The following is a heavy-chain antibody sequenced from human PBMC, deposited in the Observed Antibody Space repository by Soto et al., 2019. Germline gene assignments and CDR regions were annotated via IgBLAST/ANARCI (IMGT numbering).Heavy chain of an antibody. V-gene: IGHV4-34*01. CDR1: GGSFSGYY. D-gene: IGHD4-17*01. CDR3: ARGTSIMTTVTPGAFDY. J-gene: IGHJ4*02. CDR2: INHSGST. Sequence: QVQLQQWGAGLLKPSETLSLTCAVYGGSFSGYYWSWIRQPPGKGLGWVGEINHSGSTNYNPSLKSRVTISVDTSKNQFSLKLSSVTAADTAVYYCARGTSIMTTVTPGAFDYWGQGTLVTVSS.